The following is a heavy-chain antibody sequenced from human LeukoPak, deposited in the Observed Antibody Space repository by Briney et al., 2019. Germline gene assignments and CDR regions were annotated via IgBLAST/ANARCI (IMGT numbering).Heavy chain of an antibody. CDR3: AKSGNIVVVPAANAFDI. V-gene: IGHV3-23*01. CDR2: ISGSGGST. D-gene: IGHD2-2*01. Sequence: GGSLRLSCAASGFTFSSYAMSWVRQAPGKGLEWVSAISGSGGSTYYADSVKGRFTISRDNSKNTLYLQMNSLRAKDTAVYYCAKSGNIVVVPAANAFDIWGQGTMVTVSS. CDR1: GFTFSSYA. J-gene: IGHJ3*02.